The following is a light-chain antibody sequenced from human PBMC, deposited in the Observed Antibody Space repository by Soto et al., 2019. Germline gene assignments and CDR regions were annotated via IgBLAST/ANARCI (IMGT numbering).Light chain of an antibody. Sequence: QSALTQPASVSGSPGQSITISCTGTSSDVGGYNYVSWYQQHPGKAPKLMIYDVSKRPSGVSNRFSGSKSGNTDSLTISGVQAEDEDAYYCSSYTSSSTLVFGGGTKLTVL. V-gene: IGLV2-14*01. CDR3: SSYTSSSTLV. J-gene: IGLJ2*01. CDR2: DVS. CDR1: SSDVGGYNY.